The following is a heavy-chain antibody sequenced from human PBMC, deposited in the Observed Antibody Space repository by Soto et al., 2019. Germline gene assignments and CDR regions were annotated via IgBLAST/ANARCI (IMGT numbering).Heavy chain of an antibody. CDR3: ARVPGP. J-gene: IGHJ5*02. CDR1: GGSISGYY. V-gene: IGHV4-59*12. Sequence: SETLSLTCTVSGGSISGYYWSWLRQPPGKGLEWIGYIYNSGSTNYNPSLKSRVTISVDRSKNQFSLKLSSVTAADTAVYYCARVPGPWGQGTLVTVSS. CDR2: IYNSGST. D-gene: IGHD7-27*01.